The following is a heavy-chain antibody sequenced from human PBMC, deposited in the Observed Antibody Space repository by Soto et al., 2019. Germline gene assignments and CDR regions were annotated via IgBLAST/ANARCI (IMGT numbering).Heavy chain of an antibody. CDR3: ARLPWGNLYYFDY. CDR2: IYYSGST. D-gene: IGHD3-16*01. V-gene: IGHV4-39*01. Sequence: QLQLQESGPGLVKPSETLSLTCTVSGGSISSSSYYWGWIRQPPGKGLEWIGSIYYSGSTYYNPSLESRVPISVDTFKNQFSLKLSSVTAADTAVYYCARLPWGNLYYFDYWGQGTLVTVSS. J-gene: IGHJ4*02. CDR1: GGSISSSSYY.